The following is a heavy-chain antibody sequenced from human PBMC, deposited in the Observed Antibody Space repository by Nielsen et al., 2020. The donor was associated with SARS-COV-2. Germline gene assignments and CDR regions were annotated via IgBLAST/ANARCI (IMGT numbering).Heavy chain of an antibody. D-gene: IGHD5-18*01. Sequence: GESLKISCAASGFTFSSYAMHWVRQAPGKGLEWVAVISYDGSNKYYADSVKGRFTISRDNSKNTLYLQMNSLRAEDTAVYYCAKGRMESWIQLWLAPMDFDYWGQGTLVTVSS. CDR3: AKGRMESWIQLWLAPMDFDY. CDR1: GFTFSSYA. J-gene: IGHJ4*02. CDR2: ISYDGSNK. V-gene: IGHV3-30-3*01.